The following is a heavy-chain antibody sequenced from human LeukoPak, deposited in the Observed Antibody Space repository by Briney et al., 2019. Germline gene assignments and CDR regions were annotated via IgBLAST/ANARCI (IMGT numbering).Heavy chain of an antibody. J-gene: IGHJ6*03. CDR3: ARVGSRHLYYYSYSMDV. CDR2: IYYRGST. V-gene: IGHV4-39*07. D-gene: IGHD6-19*01. Sequence: AESLSLTCTVSCGSISSSSSYWGWLRQPPGKGLEWIGRIYYRGSTYYNPFLKRRITISVDTSKNQFSLKLSSVTTADTAVYYCARVGSRHLYYYSYSMDVCGKGATVTASS. CDR1: CGSISSSSSY.